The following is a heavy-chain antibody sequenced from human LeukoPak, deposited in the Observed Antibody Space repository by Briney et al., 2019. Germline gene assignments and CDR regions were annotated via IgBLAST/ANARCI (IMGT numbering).Heavy chain of an antibody. CDR2: IYSGGST. CDR3: GRDGDQVTVTKFDY. J-gene: IGHJ4*02. D-gene: IGHD4-17*01. V-gene: IGHV3-66*01. CDR1: GFTVSSNF. Sequence: HPGGSLRLSCAASGFTVSSNFMSWVRQAPGKGLEWVSAIYSGGSTYYADSVKGRFTISRDISKNTLFFEMNSLRAEDTAVYYCGRDGDQVTVTKFDYWGQGTLVTVSS.